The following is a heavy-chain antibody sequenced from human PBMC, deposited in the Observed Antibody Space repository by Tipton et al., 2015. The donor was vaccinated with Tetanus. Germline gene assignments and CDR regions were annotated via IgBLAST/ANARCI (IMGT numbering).Heavy chain of an antibody. Sequence: TLSLTCTVSGGSISSSSYYWGWIRQPPGKGLEWIGSIYYSGSTYYNPSLKSRVTISVDTSKNQFSLKPSSVTAADTAVYYCATRSPSGIVVVVAPDPYYYGMDVWGQGTTVTVSS. CDR3: ATRSPSGIVVVVAPDPYYYGMDV. CDR2: IYYSGST. D-gene: IGHD2-15*01. J-gene: IGHJ6*02. V-gene: IGHV4-39*01. CDR1: GGSISSSSYY.